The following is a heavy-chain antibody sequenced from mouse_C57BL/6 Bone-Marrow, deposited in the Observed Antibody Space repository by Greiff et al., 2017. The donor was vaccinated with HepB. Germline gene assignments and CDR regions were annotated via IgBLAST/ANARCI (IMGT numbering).Heavy chain of an antibody. J-gene: IGHJ2*01. V-gene: IGHV5-17*01. CDR1: GFTFSDYG. D-gene: IGHD2-1*01. Sequence: EVHLVESGGGLVKPGGSLKLSCAASGFTFSDYGMHWVRQAPEKGLEWVAYISSGSSTIYYADTVKGRFTISRDNAKNTLFLQMTSLRSEDTAMYYCARKLQAYFDYWGQGTTLTVSS. CDR2: ISSGSSTI. CDR3: ARKLQAYFDY.